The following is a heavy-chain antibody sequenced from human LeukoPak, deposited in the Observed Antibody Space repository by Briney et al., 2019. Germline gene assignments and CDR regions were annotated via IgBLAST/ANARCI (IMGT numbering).Heavy chain of an antibody. CDR2: INPSGGST. CDR1: GYTFTSYY. J-gene: IGHJ4*02. CDR3: ARDVGSSSWYFDY. V-gene: IGHV1-46*01. D-gene: IGHD6-13*01. Sequence: GASVKVSCKASGYTFTSYYMYWVRQAPGQGLEWMGMINPSGGSTTYAQKFQGRVAMTRDTSTSTVYMELSSLRSEDTAVYYCARDVGSSSWYFDYWGQGTLVTVSS.